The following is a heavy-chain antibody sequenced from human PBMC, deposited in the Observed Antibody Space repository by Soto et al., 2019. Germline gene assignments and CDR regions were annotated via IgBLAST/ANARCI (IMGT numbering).Heavy chain of an antibody. J-gene: IGHJ4*02. CDR1: GFTFSSYA. Sequence: EVQLLESGGGLVHPGGSLRLSCAASGFTFSSYAMSWVRQAPGKGLEWVSAISGSGGSTYYADSVKGRFTISRDNSKKTLYLQMNSLRAEDKAVYYCANANERHQLLHFDYCGQGTLVNVSS. CDR2: ISGSGGST. CDR3: ANANERHQLLHFDY. D-gene: IGHD2-2*01. V-gene: IGHV3-23*01.